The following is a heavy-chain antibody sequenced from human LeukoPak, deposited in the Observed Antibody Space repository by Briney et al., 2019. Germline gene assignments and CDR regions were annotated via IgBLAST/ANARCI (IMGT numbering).Heavy chain of an antibody. CDR3: ARDNYYDSSGYYHHAFDI. D-gene: IGHD3-22*01. Sequence: SETLSLTCTVSGGSISSYYWSWIRQPAGKGLEWIGRIYTSGSTNYNPSLKSRVTMSVDTSKNQFSLKLSSVTAADTAVYYCARDNYYDSSGYYHHAFDIWGQGTMVTVSS. CDR1: GGSISSYY. CDR2: IYTSGST. V-gene: IGHV4-4*07. J-gene: IGHJ3*02.